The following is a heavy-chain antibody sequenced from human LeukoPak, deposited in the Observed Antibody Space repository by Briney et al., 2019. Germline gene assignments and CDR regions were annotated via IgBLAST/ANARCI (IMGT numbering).Heavy chain of an antibody. J-gene: IGHJ6*02. CDR2: IYYSGST. CDR3: ARVYCSGGSCYGMDV. Sequence: SETLSLTCTVSGGSISSTSYYWSWIRQPPGKGLEWIGYIYYSGSTNYNPSLKSRVTISVDTSKNQFSLKLSSVTAADTAVYYCARVYCSGGSCYGMDVWGQGTTVTVSS. D-gene: IGHD2-15*01. CDR1: GGSISSTSYY. V-gene: IGHV4-61*01.